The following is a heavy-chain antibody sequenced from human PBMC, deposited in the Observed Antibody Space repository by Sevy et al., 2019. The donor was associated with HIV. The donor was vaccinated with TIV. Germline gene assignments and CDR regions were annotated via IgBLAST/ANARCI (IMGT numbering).Heavy chain of an antibody. CDR3: VKPPYYDFWSGYPFDY. Sequence: GESLKISCSASGFTFSSYAMHWVRQAPGKGLEYVSAISSNGGSTYYADSVKGRFTISRDNSKNTLYLQMSSLRAEDTAVYYCVKPPYYDFWSGYPFDYWGQGTLVTVSS. CDR1: GFTFSSYA. J-gene: IGHJ4*02. V-gene: IGHV3-64D*06. CDR2: ISSNGGST. D-gene: IGHD3-3*01.